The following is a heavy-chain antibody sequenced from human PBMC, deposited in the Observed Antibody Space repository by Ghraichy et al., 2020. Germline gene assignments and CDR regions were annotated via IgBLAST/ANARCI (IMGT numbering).Heavy chain of an antibody. D-gene: IGHD1-1*01. Sequence: SETLSLTCAVYGVTFGGNYWSWIRQHPDRRLEWIGEISKNGIGAYNPSLKSRVTISLDLSSNQVSLKMTSLTVADTALYYCARVSLVLARRPFDLWGQGTLVTVSS. CDR1: GVTFGGNY. J-gene: IGHJ4*02. CDR3: ARVSLVLARRPFDL. CDR2: ISKNGIG. V-gene: IGHV4-34*01.